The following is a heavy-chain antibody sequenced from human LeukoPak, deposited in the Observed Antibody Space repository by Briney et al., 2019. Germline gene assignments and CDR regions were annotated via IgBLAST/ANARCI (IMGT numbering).Heavy chain of an antibody. V-gene: IGHV3-23*01. CDR1: GFTFSSYA. J-gene: IGHJ4*02. D-gene: IGHD5-12*01. CDR3: AKDDRIYSYYYFDY. Sequence: GGSLRLSCAASGFTFSSYAMSWVRQAPGKGLEWVSAISGSGGSTYYADSVKGRFTISRDNSKNMLYLQMNSLRAEDTAVYYCAKDDRIYSYYYFDYWGQGTLVTVSS. CDR2: ISGSGGST.